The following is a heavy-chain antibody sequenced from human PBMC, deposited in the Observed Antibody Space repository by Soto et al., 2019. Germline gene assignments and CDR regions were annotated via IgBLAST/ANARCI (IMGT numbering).Heavy chain of an antibody. CDR3: ARDLITMVRGVIIRGWFDP. D-gene: IGHD3-10*01. Sequence: SETLSLTCAVSGGSISSSNWWSWVRQPPGKGLEWIGEIYHSGSTNYNPSLKSRVTISVDKSKNQFSLKLSSVTAADTAVYYCARDLITMVRGVIIRGWFDPWGQGPLVT. CDR2: IYHSGST. V-gene: IGHV4-4*02. J-gene: IGHJ5*02. CDR1: GGSISSSNW.